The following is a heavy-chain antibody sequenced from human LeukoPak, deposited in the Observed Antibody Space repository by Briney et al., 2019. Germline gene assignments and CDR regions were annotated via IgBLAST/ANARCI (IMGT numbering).Heavy chain of an antibody. J-gene: IGHJ6*03. CDR2: ISSSSSYI. CDR3: ASPPHYYYYYYMDV. V-gene: IGHV3-21*01. Sequence: GGSLRLSCAASGFTFSSYWMSWVRQAPGKGLEWVSSISSSSSYIYYADSVKGRFTISRDNAKNSLYLQMNSLRAEDTAVYYCASPPHYYYYYYMDVWGKGTTVTVSS. CDR1: GFTFSSYW.